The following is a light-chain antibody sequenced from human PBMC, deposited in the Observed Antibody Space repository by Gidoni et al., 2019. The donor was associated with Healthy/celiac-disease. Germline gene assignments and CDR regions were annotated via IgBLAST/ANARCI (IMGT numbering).Light chain of an antibody. CDR3: QQRSSWPVLT. CDR1: QSVSTF. Sequence: VLTQSPATLSLSPGERATLSCRASQSVSTFLARYQQKPGQAPRLLIYDASDRAPGIPARFSGRGSGTDFTLTISSLEPEDFAVYYCQQRSSWPVLTFGGGTKVEIK. J-gene: IGKJ4*01. CDR2: DAS. V-gene: IGKV3-11*01.